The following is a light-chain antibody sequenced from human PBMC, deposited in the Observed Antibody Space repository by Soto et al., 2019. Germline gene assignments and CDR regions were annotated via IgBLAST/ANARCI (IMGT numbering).Light chain of an antibody. V-gene: IGLV2-14*01. J-gene: IGLJ2*01. Sequence: QSALTQPASVSGSPGQSITISCTGTSSDVGGYNYVSWYQQHPGKAPKLMIYEVSNRPSGVSNRFSGSKSGNTDSLTISGLQAEDEADDYCSSYTSSSTLVFGGGTKLPVI. CDR2: EVS. CDR1: SSDVGGYNY. CDR3: SSYTSSSTLV.